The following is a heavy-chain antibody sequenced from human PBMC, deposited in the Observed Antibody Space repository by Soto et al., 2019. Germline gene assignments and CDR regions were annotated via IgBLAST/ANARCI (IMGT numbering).Heavy chain of an antibody. V-gene: IGHV4-31*03. J-gene: IGHJ4*02. CDR1: GGSISSGGYY. Sequence: PSETLSLTCTVSGGSISSGGYYWSWIRQHPGKGLEWIGYIYYSGSTYYNPSLKSRVTISVDTSKNQFSLKLSSVTAADTAVYYCARSYDSSGYLPYYFDYWRQGTLVTVSS. CDR2: IYYSGST. CDR3: ARSYDSSGYLPYYFDY. D-gene: IGHD3-22*01.